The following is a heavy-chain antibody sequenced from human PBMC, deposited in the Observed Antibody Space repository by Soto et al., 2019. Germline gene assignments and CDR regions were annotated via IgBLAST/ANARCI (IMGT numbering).Heavy chain of an antibody. CDR1: GGSRSSVY. Sequence: SETLSLTXTVSGGSRSSVYWSWIRRPSGKGLEWIGRMYTTGTTNYNPSRKSRVTMSVDTSKNHFSLTLTSVTAADPAVYYFMIEHDAYPQYLGPGTLVTVSS. CDR2: MYTTGTT. CDR3: MIEHDAYPQY. J-gene: IGHJ4*02. D-gene: IGHD2-21*01. V-gene: IGHV4-4*07.